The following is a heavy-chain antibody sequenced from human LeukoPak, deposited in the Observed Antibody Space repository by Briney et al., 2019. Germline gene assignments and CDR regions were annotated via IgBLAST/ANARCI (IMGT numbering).Heavy chain of an antibody. V-gene: IGHV4-34*01. D-gene: IGHD3-22*01. CDR2: INHSGRT. CDR1: GDSFIGYF. J-gene: IGHJ4*02. CDR3: ARTGGFFDSSGFYHQNPYFLQF. Sequence: NPAETLSLTCAASGDSFIGYFWTWIRQPPGKGLEWIGDINHSGRTNYNPSLQKRVSISVDTSNNQFFLNLTSVTAADAAVYYCARTGGFFDSSGFYHQNPYFLQFWGPGVLVTVSS.